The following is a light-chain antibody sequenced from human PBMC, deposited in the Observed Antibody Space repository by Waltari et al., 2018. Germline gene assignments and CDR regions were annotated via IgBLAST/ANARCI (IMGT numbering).Light chain of an antibody. V-gene: IGLV2-8*01. CDR2: EVS. J-gene: IGLJ1*01. Sequence: QSALTQPPSASGSPGQSVPLPCTGTSSDVGCYNYVSWYQQHPGKAPKLMIYEVSKRPSGVPDRFSGSKSGNTASLTVSGLQAEDEADYYCSSYAGSNYVFGTGTKVTVL. CDR3: SSYAGSNYV. CDR1: SSDVGCYNY.